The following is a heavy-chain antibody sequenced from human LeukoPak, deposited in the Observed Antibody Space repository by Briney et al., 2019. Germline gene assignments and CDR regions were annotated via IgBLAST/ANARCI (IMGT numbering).Heavy chain of an antibody. Sequence: ASVTVSCKASGYTFTSYAMHWVRQAPGQRLEWMGWINAGNGNTKYSQEFQGRVTITRDTSASTAYMELSSLRSEDMAVYYCAREWLVDAYFDYWGQGTLVTVSS. CDR2: INAGNGNT. J-gene: IGHJ4*02. CDR3: AREWLVDAYFDY. D-gene: IGHD6-19*01. CDR1: GYTFTSYA. V-gene: IGHV1-3*03.